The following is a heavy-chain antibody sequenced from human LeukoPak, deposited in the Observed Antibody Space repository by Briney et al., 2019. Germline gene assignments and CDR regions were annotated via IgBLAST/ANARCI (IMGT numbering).Heavy chain of an antibody. CDR3: AKDEGVANRWFDP. D-gene: IGHD5-12*01. CDR1: GGTFSSYA. J-gene: IGHJ5*02. V-gene: IGHV1-69*01. Sequence: GASVTVSCKASGGTFSSYAISWVRQAPGQGLEWMGGIVPIFGSANYAQKFQGRVTITADESTTTAYMALTGLRSEDTAVYYCAKDEGVANRWFDPWGQGTLVTVSS. CDR2: IVPIFGSA.